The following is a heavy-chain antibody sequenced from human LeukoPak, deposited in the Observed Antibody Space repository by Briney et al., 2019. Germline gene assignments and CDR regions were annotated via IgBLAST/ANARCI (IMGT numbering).Heavy chain of an antibody. V-gene: IGHV2-5*01. CDR2: IYWNDDK. J-gene: IGHJ3*02. CDR3: AHRPHYYDSSGFDI. Sequence: SGPTLVKPTQTLTLTCTISGFSLSTSGVGVGWIRQPPGKALEWLALIYWNDDKRYSPSLKSRLTITKDTSKNQVVLTMTNMDPVDTATYYCAHRPHYYDSSGFDIWGQGTMVTVSS. CDR1: GFSLSTSGVG. D-gene: IGHD3-22*01.